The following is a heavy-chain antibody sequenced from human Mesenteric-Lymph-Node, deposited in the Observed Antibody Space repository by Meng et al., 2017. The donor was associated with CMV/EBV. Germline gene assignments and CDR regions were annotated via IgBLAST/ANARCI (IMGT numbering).Heavy chain of an antibody. CDR3: VRDGSPGGDS. Sequence: GGSLRLSCAASGFTFSSSGMHWVRQAPGKGLEWVAFIGLDGSDKHFAGSVKGRSTISRDNSKNTLSLQMNSLRADDAAVYYCVRDGSPGGDSWGQGTLVTVSS. J-gene: IGHJ4*02. CDR1: GFTFSSSG. V-gene: IGHV3-30*02. CDR2: IGLDGSDK. D-gene: IGHD2-15*01.